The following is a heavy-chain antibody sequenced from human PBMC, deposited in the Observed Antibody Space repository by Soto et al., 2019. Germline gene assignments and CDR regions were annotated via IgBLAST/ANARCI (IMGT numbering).Heavy chain of an antibody. CDR1: GFSLSTSGMR. Sequence: PTLVNPTQTLTLTCTFSGFSLSTSGMRVSWIRQPPGKALEWLARIDWDDDKFYSTSLKTRLTISKDTSKNQVVLTMTNMDPVDTATYYCAREGYCTNGVCYTSWFDPWGQGTLVTVSS. V-gene: IGHV2-70*04. CDR3: AREGYCTNGVCYTSWFDP. J-gene: IGHJ5*02. D-gene: IGHD2-8*01. CDR2: IDWDDDK.